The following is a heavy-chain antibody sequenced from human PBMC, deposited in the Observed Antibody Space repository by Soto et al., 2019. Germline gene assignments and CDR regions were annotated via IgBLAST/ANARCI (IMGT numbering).Heavy chain of an antibody. CDR2: ISDSGGST. D-gene: IGHD3-10*01. J-gene: IGHJ4*02. CDR3: AKDGFSGSGKYYFDY. CDR1: GFTFSNYA. V-gene: IGHV3-23*01. Sequence: EVQLLESGGGLVQPGGSLRLSGAASGFTFSNYAMNWVRQAPGKGLAWVSVISDSGGSTYYADSVKGRFTISRDNSKNTLYLHMNSLTAEDTAVYYCAKDGFSGSGKYYFDYWGQGTLVTVSS.